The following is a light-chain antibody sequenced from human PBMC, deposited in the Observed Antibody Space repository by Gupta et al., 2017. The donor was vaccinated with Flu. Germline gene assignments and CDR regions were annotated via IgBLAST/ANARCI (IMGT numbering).Light chain of an antibody. Sequence: SPATLSLSPGERATLSCRASQSVSSYLAWYQQKPGQAPRLLIYDASNRATGIPARFSGSGSGTDFTLTSSSLEPEDFAVYYCQQRSNWPTFGQGTRLEIK. J-gene: IGKJ5*01. V-gene: IGKV3-11*01. CDR2: DAS. CDR3: QQRSNWPT. CDR1: QSVSSY.